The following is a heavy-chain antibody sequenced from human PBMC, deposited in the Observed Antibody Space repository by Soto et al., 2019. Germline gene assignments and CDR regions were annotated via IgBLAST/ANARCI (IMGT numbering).Heavy chain of an antibody. CDR2: IFYSGST. D-gene: IGHD3-3*01. CDR1: GGSISSGVYY. J-gene: IGHJ4*03. V-gene: IGHV4-31*03. Sequence: PLSLTCTVSGGSISSGVYYWSWIRHHPGKGLEWIGYIFYSGSTYYNPSLKRRVAISVDTSKNHFSLKLSSVTAADTAAYYCARGYAVTAYYEFWSRYHVKPCYFKY. CDR3: ARGYAVTAYYEFWSRYHVKPCYFKY.